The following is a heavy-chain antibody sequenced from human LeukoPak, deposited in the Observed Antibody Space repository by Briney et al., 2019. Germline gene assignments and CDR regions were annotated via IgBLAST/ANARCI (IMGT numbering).Heavy chain of an antibody. CDR1: GFTFSSHW. CDR2: IKQDGSEK. D-gene: IGHD2-2*01. V-gene: IGHV3-7*01. CDR3: ARDSLPPGDAFDI. J-gene: IGHJ3*02. Sequence: GGSLRLSCVASGFTFSSHWMSWVRQAPGKGLEWVANIKQDGSEKYYVDSVKGRFTISRDNAKNSLYLQMNSLRADDTAVYCCARDSLPPGDAFDIWGQGTMVTVSS.